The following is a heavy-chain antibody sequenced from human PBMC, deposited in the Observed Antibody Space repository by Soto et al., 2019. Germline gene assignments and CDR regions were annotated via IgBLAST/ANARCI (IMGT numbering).Heavy chain of an antibody. CDR1: GRISVSDSG. V-gene: IGHV3-33*01. D-gene: IGHD3-16*01. J-gene: IGHJ5*01. CDR2: ISYEGSLQ. Sequence: QVQLVESGGVVVQPGRSLRLSCAASGRISVSDSGRHWVRQAPGKRLEWVAVISYEGSLQYYADAVKGRFTISRDHSKNMVFLQMDSLSAEDTAVYFCGRWWGTIVAYDSWGQGTRVTVSP. CDR3: GRWWGTIVAYDS.